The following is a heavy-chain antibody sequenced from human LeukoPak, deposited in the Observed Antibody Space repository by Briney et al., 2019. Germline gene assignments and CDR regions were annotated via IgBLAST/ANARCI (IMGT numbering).Heavy chain of an antibody. CDR3: ARGAADFWSGYYGYFDY. Sequence: PGRSLRLSCAASGFTFSSYGMHWVRQAPGKGLEWVAVIWYDGSNKYYADPVKGRFTISRDNSKNTLYLQMNSLRAEDTAVYYCARGAADFWSGYYGYFDYWGQGTLVTVSS. D-gene: IGHD3-3*01. CDR1: GFTFSSYG. V-gene: IGHV3-33*01. CDR2: IWYDGSNK. J-gene: IGHJ4*02.